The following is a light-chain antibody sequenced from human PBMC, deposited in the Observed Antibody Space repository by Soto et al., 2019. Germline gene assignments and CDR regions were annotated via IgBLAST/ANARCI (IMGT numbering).Light chain of an antibody. V-gene: IGLV2-23*01. J-gene: IGLJ1*01. CDR1: NSDLGSFNL. CDR2: EGN. CDR3: GERGGVSPFYV. Sequence: QSVLTQPASVSGNPGQSITISCAGTNSDLGSFNLISWYQQHPGKAPKLGIYEGNERPSGITHHFYSSKSGNTVSLTISGIQAEDDSDYYCGERGGVSPFYVFGSGPKVT.